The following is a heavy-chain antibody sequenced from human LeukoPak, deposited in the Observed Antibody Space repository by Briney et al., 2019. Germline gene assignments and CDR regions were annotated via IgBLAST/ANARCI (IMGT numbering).Heavy chain of an antibody. D-gene: IGHD1-26*01. CDR3: IKDMGFDLLKDAFDV. CDR2: ISWDSGNM. V-gene: IGHV3-9*01. Sequence: GGSLRLSCAGTGFSLDDYAMHWVRQPPGKVLEWVSSISWDSGNMAYADSVKGRFTISRDNPKNSLFLQMNSLRVEDTALYYCIKDMGFDLLKDAFDVWGQGTMVTVSS. CDR1: GFSLDDYA. J-gene: IGHJ3*01.